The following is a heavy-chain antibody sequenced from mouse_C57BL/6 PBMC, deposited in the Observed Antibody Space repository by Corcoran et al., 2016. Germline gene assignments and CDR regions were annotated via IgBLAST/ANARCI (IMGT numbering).Heavy chain of an antibody. J-gene: IGHJ4*01. CDR1: GYTFTSYG. D-gene: IGHD1-1*01. CDR3: ARNNFDGSSPYYAMDY. V-gene: IGHV1-81*01. CDR2: IYPRSGNT. Sequence: QVQLQQSGAELARPGASVKLSCKASGYTFTSYGISWVKQRTGQGLEWIGEIYPRSGNTYYNEKFKGKATLTADKSSSTAYMELRSLRSEDSAVYFCARNNFDGSSPYYAMDYWGQGTSVTVSS.